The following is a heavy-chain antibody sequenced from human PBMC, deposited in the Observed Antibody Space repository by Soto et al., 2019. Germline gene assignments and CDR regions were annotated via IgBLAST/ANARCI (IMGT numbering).Heavy chain of an antibody. J-gene: IGHJ5*02. CDR2: IHHSGST. V-gene: IGHV4-59*12. CDR3: ARDRGAALNWFDP. CDR1: GGSINTYY. Sequence: KPSETLSLTCAVSGGSINTYYWSWVRQPPGKGLEWIGNIHHSGSTNYNPSLNSRVTISIDTSKNQFSLKLSSVTAADTAVYYCARDRGAALNWFDPWGQGTLVTVSS. D-gene: IGHD4-17*01.